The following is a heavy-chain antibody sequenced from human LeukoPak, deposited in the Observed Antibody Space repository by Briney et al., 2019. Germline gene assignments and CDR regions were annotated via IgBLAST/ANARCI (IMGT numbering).Heavy chain of an antibody. CDR3: ARQGRSGSGSYLGLAGD. CDR2: IFPGDSDT. D-gene: IGHD3-10*01. V-gene: IGHV5-51*01. CDR1: GYRFTSYW. Sequence: PGASLQISFKGSGYRFTSYWIGWVRPMPGKGPEWMGIIFPGDSDTRYSPSFQGQVTISADKSISTAYLQWSSLKASDTAMYYCARQGRSGSGSYLGLAGDWGQGTLVTVSS. J-gene: IGHJ4*02.